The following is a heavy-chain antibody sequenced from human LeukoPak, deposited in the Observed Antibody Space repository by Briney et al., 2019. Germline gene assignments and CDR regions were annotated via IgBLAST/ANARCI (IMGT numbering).Heavy chain of an antibody. CDR2: ISAYNGNT. CDR3: ARVRIAARRPDY. D-gene: IGHD6-6*01. J-gene: IGHJ4*02. V-gene: IGHV1-18*01. Sequence: ALVKASCKASGYTFTSYGISWVRQAPGQGLEWMGWISAYNGNTNYAQKLQGRVTMTTDTSTSTAYMELRSLRSDDTAVYYCARVRIAARRPDYWGQGTLVTVSS. CDR1: GYTFTSYG.